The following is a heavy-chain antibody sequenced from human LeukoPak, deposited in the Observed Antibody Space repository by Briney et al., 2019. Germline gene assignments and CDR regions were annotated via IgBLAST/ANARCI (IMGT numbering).Heavy chain of an antibody. CDR3: ARGGVGSLGASTQYYYGMDV. Sequence: ASVKVSCKASGYTFTSYAMNWVRQAPGQGLEWMGWINTNTGNPTYAQGFTGRFVFSLDTSVSTAYLQISSLKAEDTAVYYRARGGVGSLGASTQYYYGMDVWGQGTTVTVSS. D-gene: IGHD3-10*01. V-gene: IGHV7-4-1*02. CDR1: GYTFTSYA. J-gene: IGHJ6*02. CDR2: INTNTGNP.